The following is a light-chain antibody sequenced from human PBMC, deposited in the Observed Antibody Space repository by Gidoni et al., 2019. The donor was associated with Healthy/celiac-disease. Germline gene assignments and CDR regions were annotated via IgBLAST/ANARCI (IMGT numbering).Light chain of an antibody. J-gene: IGKJ4*01. CDR3: QQYGSSPLT. CDR1: QSVSSSY. CDR2: GAS. Sequence: EIVLTQSPGTLSLAPGERATRSCRASQSVSSSYLAWYQQKPGQAPRLLIYGASSRATGIPDRFSGSGCGTDFTLTISRLEPEDFAVYYCQQYGSSPLTFGGGTKVEIK. V-gene: IGKV3-20*01.